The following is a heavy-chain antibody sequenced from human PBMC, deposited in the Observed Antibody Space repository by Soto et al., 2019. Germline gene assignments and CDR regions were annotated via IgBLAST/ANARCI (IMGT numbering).Heavy chain of an antibody. CDR1: GFTFSSYA. J-gene: IGHJ6*03. Sequence: EVQLLESGGGLVQPGGSLRLSCAASGFTFSSYAMSWVRQAPGKGLEWVSAISGSGGSTYYADSVKGRFTISRDKTKNTLYLQMNSLRAKDMAVYYCATQPPRYGSGSYYYYYYYMDVWGKGTTVSVFS. V-gene: IGHV3-23*01. CDR2: ISGSGGST. D-gene: IGHD3-10*01. CDR3: ATQPPRYGSGSYYYYYYYMDV.